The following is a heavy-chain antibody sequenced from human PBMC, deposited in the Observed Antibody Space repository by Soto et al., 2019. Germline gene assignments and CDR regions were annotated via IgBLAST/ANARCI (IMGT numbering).Heavy chain of an antibody. CDR3: ARDLWLGESFRYYFDY. J-gene: IGHJ4*01. D-gene: IGHD3-10*01. V-gene: IGHV1-69*05. CDR2: IIPIFGTA. Sequence: SVKVSCKASGGTFSSYAISWVRQAPGQGLEWMGGIIPIFGTANYAQKFQGRVTITTDTSASTAYMELSSLTSEDTAVYYCARDLWLGESFRYYFDYWAQGTLVTVSS. CDR1: GGTFSSYA.